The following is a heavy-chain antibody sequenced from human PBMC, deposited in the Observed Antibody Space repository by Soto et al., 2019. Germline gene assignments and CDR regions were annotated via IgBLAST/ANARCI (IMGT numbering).Heavy chain of an antibody. D-gene: IGHD3-10*01. J-gene: IGHJ5*02. Sequence: QVQLVQSGGGLVKPGGSLRLSCEASGFNFNDYYMSWIRQAPGKGLEWVSDINSDGTTTHYADSVKGRLTISRDNAKNSLYLQMVSLRVDDTAGYYCSRDAWGGPSGQGTLVTVSS. V-gene: IGHV3-11*01. CDR1: GFNFNDYY. CDR2: INSDGTTT. CDR3: SRDAWGGP.